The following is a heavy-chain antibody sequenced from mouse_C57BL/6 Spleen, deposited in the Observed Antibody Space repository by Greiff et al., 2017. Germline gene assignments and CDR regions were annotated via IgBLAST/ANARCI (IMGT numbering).Heavy chain of an antibody. CDR1: GYTFTDYE. CDR2: IDPETGGT. J-gene: IGHJ4*01. CDR3: TREGGTWAMDY. V-gene: IGHV1-15*01. Sequence: QVQLQQSGAELVRPGASVTLSCKASGYTFTDYEMHWVKQTPVHGLEWIGAIDPETGGTAYKQKFKGKAILTADKSSSTAYMELRSLTSEDSAVYYCTREGGTWAMDYWGQGTSVTVSS. D-gene: IGHD2-14*01.